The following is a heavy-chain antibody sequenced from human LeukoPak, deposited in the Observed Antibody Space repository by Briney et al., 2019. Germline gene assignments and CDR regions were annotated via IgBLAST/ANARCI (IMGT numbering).Heavy chain of an antibody. CDR1: GFTFSSSA. Sequence: GGSLRLSCAASGFTFSSSAMSWVRQVPGRGPEWVANVNRDGSETYYLDSVKGRFTISKDNAKNSLYLQMNSLRAEDTALYHCARNNGMDVWGQGTTVIVSS. V-gene: IGHV3-7*03. CDR2: VNRDGSET. CDR3: ARNNGMDV. J-gene: IGHJ6*02.